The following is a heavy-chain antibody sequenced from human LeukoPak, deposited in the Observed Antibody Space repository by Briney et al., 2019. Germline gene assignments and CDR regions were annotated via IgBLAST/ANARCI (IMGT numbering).Heavy chain of an antibody. CDR3: ARVGLNDYGSGTYADY. D-gene: IGHD3-10*01. CDR1: GFTLSSYE. J-gene: IGHJ4*02. V-gene: IGHV3-11*04. CDR2: ISTHGSII. Sequence: GGSLRLSCTVSGFTLSSYEMSWIRQAPRKGLEWVSYISTHGSIIYYADSVKGRFTISRDNAKNSLYLQMNTLRAEDTAVYYCARVGLNDYGSGTYADYWGQGTLVTVSS.